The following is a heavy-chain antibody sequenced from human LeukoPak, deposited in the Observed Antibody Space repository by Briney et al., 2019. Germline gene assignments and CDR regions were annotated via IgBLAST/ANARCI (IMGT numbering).Heavy chain of an antibody. J-gene: IGHJ4*02. CDR2: ISGSGGST. D-gene: IGHD6-13*01. Sequence: GSLRLSCAASGFIFSNYAMSWVRQAPGKGLECVSSISGSGGSTYYADSAKGRFTISRDNSKNTLYVQMNNLRSEDTAVYYCAKMGSSSSWRPDYWGQGTLVTVSS. V-gene: IGHV3-23*01. CDR3: AKMGSSSSWRPDY. CDR1: GFIFSNYA.